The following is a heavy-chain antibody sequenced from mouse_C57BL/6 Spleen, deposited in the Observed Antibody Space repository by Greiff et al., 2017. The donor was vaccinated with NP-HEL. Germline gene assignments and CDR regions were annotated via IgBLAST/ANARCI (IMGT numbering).Heavy chain of an antibody. CDR2: INPYNGDT. Sequence: EVQLQQSGPELVKPGDSVKISCKASGYSFTGYFMNWVMQSHGKSLEWIGRINPYNGDTFYNQKFKGKATLTVDKSSSTAHMELLSLTSEDSTVYYYATYYSNYDFGYWGKGTTLTVSS. D-gene: IGHD2-5*01. CDR1: GYSFTGYF. J-gene: IGHJ2*01. V-gene: IGHV1-20*01. CDR3: ATYYSNYDFGY.